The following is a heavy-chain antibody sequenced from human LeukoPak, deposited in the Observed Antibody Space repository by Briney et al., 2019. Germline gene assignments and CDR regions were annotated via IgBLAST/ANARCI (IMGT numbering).Heavy chain of an antibody. CDR1: GYSFTSYW. CDR3: ARGRKLVWFGELLYIDY. D-gene: IGHD3-10*01. V-gene: IGHV1-18*04. CDR2: INPNSGGT. J-gene: IGHJ4*02. Sequence: GESLKISCKGSGYSFTSYWIGWVRQAPGQGLEWMGWINPNSGGTNYAQKFRGRVTITADKSTRTAYMELSSLRSEDTAVYYCARGRKLVWFGELLYIDYWGQGTLVTVSS.